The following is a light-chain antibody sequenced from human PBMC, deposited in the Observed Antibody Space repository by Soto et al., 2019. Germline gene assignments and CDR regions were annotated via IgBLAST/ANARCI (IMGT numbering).Light chain of an antibody. CDR3: QQYNNWPRT. J-gene: IGKJ1*01. V-gene: IGKV3-15*01. Sequence: VLTQSPGSLSFFPGDIATLSCRASQHVSSRFVTWYQQRPGQAPRLLIYGASTRATGIPARFSGSGSGTEFTLTINSLQSEDFAVYYCQQYNNWPRTFGQRAKV. CDR2: GAS. CDR1: QHVSSR.